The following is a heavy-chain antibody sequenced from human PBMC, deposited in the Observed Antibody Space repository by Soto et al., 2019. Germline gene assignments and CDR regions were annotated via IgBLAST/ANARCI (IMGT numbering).Heavy chain of an antibody. D-gene: IGHD3-22*01. CDR1: GFTFSSYG. Sequence: GGSLRLSCAASGFTFSSYGMHWVRQAPGKGLEWVAVIWYDGSNKYYADSVKGRSTISRDNSKNTLYLQMNSLRAEDTVVYYCARPDSSGYYYGMDVWGQGTTVTVSS. V-gene: IGHV3-33*01. CDR3: ARPDSSGYYYGMDV. CDR2: IWYDGSNK. J-gene: IGHJ6*02.